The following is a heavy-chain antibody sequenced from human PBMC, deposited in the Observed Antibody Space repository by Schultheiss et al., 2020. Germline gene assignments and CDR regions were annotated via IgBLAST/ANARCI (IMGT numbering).Heavy chain of an antibody. D-gene: IGHD2-2*01. CDR3: AKGSRDYYYYGMDV. V-gene: IGHV3-23*01. CDR1: GFTFSSYA. Sequence: GESLKISCAASGFTFSSYAMSWVRQAPGKGLEWVSAISGSGGSTYYADSVKGRFTISRDNSKNTLYLQMNSLRAEDTAVYYCAKGSRDYYYYGMDVWGQGTTVTVSS. J-gene: IGHJ6*02. CDR2: ISGSGGST.